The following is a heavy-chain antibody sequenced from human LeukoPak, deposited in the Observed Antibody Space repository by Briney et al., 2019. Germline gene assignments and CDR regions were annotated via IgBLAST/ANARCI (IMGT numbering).Heavy chain of an antibody. V-gene: IGHV3-43*02. CDR3: AKDFMAAAGSPSFDY. J-gene: IGHJ4*02. Sequence: PGGSLRLSCAASGFTFCDYYMDWVPQAPGKGLEWVSLISGYGGSTYYADSVKGRFTNSRDNSKNSLYLQMNSLRTEDTALYYCAKDFMAAAGSPSFDYWGQGTLVTVSS. D-gene: IGHD6-13*01. CDR1: GFTFCDYY. CDR2: ISGYGGST.